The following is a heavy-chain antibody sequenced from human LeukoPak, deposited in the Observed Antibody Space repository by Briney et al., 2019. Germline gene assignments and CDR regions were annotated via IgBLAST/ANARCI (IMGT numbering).Heavy chain of an antibody. V-gene: IGHV3-48*02. Sequence: PGGSLRLSCAASAFTFSYYSMNWVRQAPGKGLEWVSYISSGSSTIYYADSVKGRFAISRDNGKNSLYLQMNSLRDEDTAVYYCARAYYYGSGSYSFDYWGQGTLVTVPS. CDR1: AFTFSYYS. J-gene: IGHJ4*02. CDR2: ISSGSSTI. D-gene: IGHD3-10*01. CDR3: ARAYYYGSGSYSFDY.